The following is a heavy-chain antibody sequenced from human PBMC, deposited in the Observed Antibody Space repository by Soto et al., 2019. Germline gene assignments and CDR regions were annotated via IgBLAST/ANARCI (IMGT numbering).Heavy chain of an antibody. CDR3: ARQDMLYAIWDLGWFDP. CDR1: GGSISSSSYY. V-gene: IGHV4-39*01. D-gene: IGHD2-8*01. J-gene: IGHJ5*02. Sequence: QLQLQESGPGLVKPSETLSLTCTVSGGSISSSSYYWGWIRQPPGKGLEWIGSIYYSGSTYYNPSLKSRVTLSVDTSTNQFSVKLSSVTAADTAVYYCARQDMLYAIWDLGWFDPWGQGTLVTVSS. CDR2: IYYSGST.